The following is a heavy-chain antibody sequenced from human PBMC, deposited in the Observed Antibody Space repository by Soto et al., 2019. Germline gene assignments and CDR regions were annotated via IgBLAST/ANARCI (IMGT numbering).Heavy chain of an antibody. J-gene: IGHJ3*02. CDR3: ARGIHSAIEI. CDR1: GDSVSSNNVA. CDR2: TYYRSKWYN. V-gene: IGHV6-1*01. Sequence: QVRLQQSGPGLVKPSQTLSLTCVISGDSVSSNNVAWNWIRQSPSRGLEWLGGTYYRSKWYNNYAVSVKSRTTINEDTSKNQLSPQLASVTPEDTAVYYCARGIHSAIEIWGQGTMVTVS.